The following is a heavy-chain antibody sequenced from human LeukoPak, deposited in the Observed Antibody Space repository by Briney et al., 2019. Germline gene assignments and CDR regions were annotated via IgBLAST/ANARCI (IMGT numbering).Heavy chain of an antibody. J-gene: IGHJ1*01. V-gene: IGHV4-39*07. CDR1: GGSISSSSYY. Sequence: PSETLSLTCTVSGGSISSSSYYWGWIRQPPGKGLEWIGSIYYSGSTYYNPSLKSRVTISVDTSKNQFSLKLSSVTAADTAVYYCARAYSSSSEYFQHWGQGTLVTVSS. CDR3: ARAYSSSSEYFQH. D-gene: IGHD6-6*01. CDR2: IYYSGST.